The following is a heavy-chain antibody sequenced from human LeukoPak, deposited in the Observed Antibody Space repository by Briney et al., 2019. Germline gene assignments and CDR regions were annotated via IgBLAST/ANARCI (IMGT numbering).Heavy chain of an antibody. D-gene: IGHD4-23*01. CDR2: SSDTT. CDR3: ARSRGPGNHYFDY. J-gene: IGHJ4*02. Sequence: GGSLRLSCAAPGFTFSSYAMSWVRQAPRKGLEWVSTSSDTTYYTDSVKGRFTISRDTSKNTLYLQMNSLGAADTAVYYCARSRGPGNHYFDYWGQGALVTVSS. V-gene: IGHV3-23*01. CDR1: GFTFSSYA.